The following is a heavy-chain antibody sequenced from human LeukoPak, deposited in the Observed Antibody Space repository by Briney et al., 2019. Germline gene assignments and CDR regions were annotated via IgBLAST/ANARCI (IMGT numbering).Heavy chain of an antibody. CDR3: AKDRRLYDILTPFDY. Sequence: PGGSLRLSCAASGFTFSSYGMHWVRQAPGKGLEWVALISNDAGNYYYADSVKGRFTISRDNSKNTLYLQMNSLRAEATAVYFCAKDRRLYDILTPFDYWGQGTLVTVSS. J-gene: IGHJ4*02. V-gene: IGHV3-30*18. CDR1: GFTFSSYG. CDR2: ISNDAGNY. D-gene: IGHD3-9*01.